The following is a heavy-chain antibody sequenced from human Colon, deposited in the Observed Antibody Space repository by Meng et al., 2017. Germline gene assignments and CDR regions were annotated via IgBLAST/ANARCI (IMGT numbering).Heavy chain of an antibody. V-gene: IGHV1-18*01. J-gene: IGHJ4*01. CDR1: GYMFSSYG. D-gene: IGHD4-17*01. CDR3: ARDIYGDYVFAY. Sequence: ASVKVSCKASGYMFSSYGISWVRQAPGQGLEWMGWISGHNDKPNYVQKFQGRVTMTTDTSANTAYLELRSLRSDDTAMYYCARDIYGDYVFAYWGHGKLVHGAS. CDR2: ISGHNDKP.